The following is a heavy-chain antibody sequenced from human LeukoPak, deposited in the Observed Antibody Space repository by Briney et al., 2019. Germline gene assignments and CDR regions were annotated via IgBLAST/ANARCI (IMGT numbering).Heavy chain of an antibody. V-gene: IGHV3-21*01. CDR1: GFTFSSYN. D-gene: IGHD1-26*01. Sequence: GGSLRLSCAASGFTFSSYNMNWVRQAPRKGLEWVSSISGSSSYIYYADSAKGRFSISRDNAKNSLYLQMNSLRAEDTAVYYCARAATVGTTRPGTHFDYWGQGTLVTVSS. CDR3: ARAATVGTTRPGTHFDY. CDR2: ISGSSSYI. J-gene: IGHJ4*02.